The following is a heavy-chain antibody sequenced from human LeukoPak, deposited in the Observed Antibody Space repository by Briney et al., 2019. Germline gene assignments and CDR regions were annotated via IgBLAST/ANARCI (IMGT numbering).Heavy chain of an antibody. CDR2: IYYSGST. CDR3: ARHVSERVGYYPRDDAFDI. CDR1: GGSMSSYY. V-gene: IGHV4-59*08. D-gene: IGHD3-22*01. Sequence: PSETLSLTCTVSGGSMSSYYWSWIRQPPGKGLEWIGYIYYSGSTNYNPSLKSRVTISVDTSKNQFSLKLSSVTAADTAVYYCARHVSERVGYYPRDDAFDIWGQGTMVTVSS. J-gene: IGHJ3*02.